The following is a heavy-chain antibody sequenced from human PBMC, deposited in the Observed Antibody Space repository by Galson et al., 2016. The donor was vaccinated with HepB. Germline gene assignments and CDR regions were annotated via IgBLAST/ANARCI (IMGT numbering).Heavy chain of an antibody. Sequence: SCKASGSTFTYRFLHWVRPAPGQALEWMGWMKPFNGDTTYAQKFQDRVTFTRDRSMTTAYMELSSLRSEDIDMYYCARSAYGGNARDAFDIWGQGTMVTVSS. CDR3: ARSAYGGNARDAFDI. CDR1: GSTFTYRF. V-gene: IGHV1-45*02. CDR2: MKPFNGDT. J-gene: IGHJ3*02. D-gene: IGHD4-23*01.